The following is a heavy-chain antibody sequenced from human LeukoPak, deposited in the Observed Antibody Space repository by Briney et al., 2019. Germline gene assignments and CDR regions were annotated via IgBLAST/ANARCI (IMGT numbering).Heavy chain of an antibody. CDR3: ARGRYGPRLGN. CDR1: GASFSDSY. CDR2: INNSGST. J-gene: IGHJ4*02. V-gene: IGHV4-34*01. Sequence: SETLSLTCAVYGASFSDSYWSWIRQSPEKGLEWIGEINNSGSTSYNPSLNSRVIMSVDRSINQFSLRLTSVTAADTAVYYCARGRYGPRLGNWGQGTLVTVSS. D-gene: IGHD3-16*01.